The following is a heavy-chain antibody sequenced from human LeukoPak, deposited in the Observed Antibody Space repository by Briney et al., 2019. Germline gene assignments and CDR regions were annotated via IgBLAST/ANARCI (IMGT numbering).Heavy chain of an antibody. V-gene: IGHV3-23*01. CDR3: ARDYKADY. Sequence: GSLRLSCATPGFTFSTYAMTWVRQAPGKGLEWVSAISTSGAETKYAASVKGRFTISRDNSQNTLFLQMNRLRADDTAVYYCARDYKADYWGQGTLVTVSS. J-gene: IGHJ4*02. D-gene: IGHD1-1*01. CDR2: ISTSGAET. CDR1: GFTFSTYA.